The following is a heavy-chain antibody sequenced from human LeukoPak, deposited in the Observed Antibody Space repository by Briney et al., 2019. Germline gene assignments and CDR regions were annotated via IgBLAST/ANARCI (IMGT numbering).Heavy chain of an antibody. CDR1: GYTFTGYY. CDR2: INPNSGGT. D-gene: IGHD3-22*01. CDR3: ARALGGPYYYDSSGSSNDAFDI. V-gene: IGHV1-2*02. Sequence: VASVKVSCKASGYTFTGYYMHWVRQAPGQGLELMGWINPNSGGTNYAQKFQGRVTMTRDTSISTAYMELSRLRSDGTAVYYCARALGGPYYYDSSGSSNDAFDIWGQGTMVTVSS. J-gene: IGHJ3*02.